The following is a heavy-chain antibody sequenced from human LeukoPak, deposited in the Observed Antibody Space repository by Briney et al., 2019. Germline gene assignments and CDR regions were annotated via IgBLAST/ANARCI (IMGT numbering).Heavy chain of an antibody. V-gene: IGHV3-66*01. CDR2: IYSGGST. CDR3: ASPIDGYSSSWYSIDY. Sequence: PGGSLXXSXXXXXFTVSXNYMSWVRQAPGKGLEWVSVIYSGGSTYYADSVKGRFTISRDNSKNTLYLQMNSLRAEDTAVYYCASPIDGYSSSWYSIDYWGQGTLVTVSS. J-gene: IGHJ4*02. D-gene: IGHD6-13*01. CDR1: XFTVSXNY.